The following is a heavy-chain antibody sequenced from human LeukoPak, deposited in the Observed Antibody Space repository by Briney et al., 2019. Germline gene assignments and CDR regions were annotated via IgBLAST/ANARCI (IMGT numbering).Heavy chain of an antibody. CDR1: GFTFSSYS. D-gene: IGHD4-17*01. CDR2: ISSSSSYI. J-gene: IGHJ4*02. CDR3: ARENGDYSPFDY. Sequence: GGSLRLSCAASGFTFSSYSMNWVRQAPGKGLEWVSSISSSSSYIYYADSMKGRFTISRDNAKNSLYLQMNSPRAEDTAVYYCARENGDYSPFDYWGQGTLVTVSS. V-gene: IGHV3-21*01.